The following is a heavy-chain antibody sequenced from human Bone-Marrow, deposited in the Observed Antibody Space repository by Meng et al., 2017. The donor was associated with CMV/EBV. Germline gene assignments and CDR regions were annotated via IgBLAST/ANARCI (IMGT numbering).Heavy chain of an antibody. D-gene: IGHD2-2*01. CDR2: IRSKANSYAT. V-gene: IGHV3-73*01. CDR3: TSHIAVVPAARLGNYYGMDV. Sequence: GESLKISCAASGFTFSGSAMHWVRQASGKGLEWVGRIRSKANSYATAYAASVKGRFTISRDDSKNTAYLQMNSLKTEDTAVYYCTSHIAVVPAARLGNYYGMDVWGQGTTVTVSS. CDR1: GFTFSGSA. J-gene: IGHJ6*02.